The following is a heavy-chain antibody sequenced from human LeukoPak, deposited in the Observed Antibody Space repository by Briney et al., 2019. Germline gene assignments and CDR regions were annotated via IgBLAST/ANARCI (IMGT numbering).Heavy chain of an antibody. D-gene: IGHD2-15*01. CDR3: ARDCGGSCYDAFDI. CDR2: IKQDGSEK. J-gene: IGHJ3*02. V-gene: IGHV3-7*01. CDR1: GFTFSSYW. Sequence: GGSLRLSCAASGFTFSSYWMSWVRQAPGKGLEGVANIKQDGSEKYYVDSVKGRFTISRDNAKNSLYLQMNSLRAEDTAVYYCARDCGGSCYDAFDIWGQGTMVTVSS.